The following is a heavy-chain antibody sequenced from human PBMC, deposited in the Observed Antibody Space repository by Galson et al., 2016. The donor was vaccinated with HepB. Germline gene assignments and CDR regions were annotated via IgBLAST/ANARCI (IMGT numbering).Heavy chain of an antibody. CDR2: ISSDGFRT. V-gene: IGHV3-30-3*02. J-gene: IGHJ4*02. CDR1: GFTFNSYP. CDR3: GKDAYYGDYALDY. D-gene: IGHD4-17*01. Sequence: SLRLSCAASGFTFNSYPIHWVRQAPGKGLEWLALISSDGFRTRSADSVTGRFTISRDNSKSTVYLHMDSLRPEDTAIYYCGKDAYYGDYALDYWGQGSLVTVSS.